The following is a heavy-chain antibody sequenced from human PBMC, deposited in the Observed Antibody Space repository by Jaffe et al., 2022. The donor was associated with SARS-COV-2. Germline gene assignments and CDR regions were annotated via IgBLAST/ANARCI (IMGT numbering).Heavy chain of an antibody. Sequence: QVQLVQSGAEVKRPGSSVRVSCKASGGTFSNFAITWVRQAPGQGLEWMGGIIPMFGTPYYAQKFQDRVTITADESTSTAYMELRSLRSEDTAVYYCARGITTGYYRDYSYYMDVWGKGTTVTVSS. D-gene: IGHD3-9*01. CDR1: GGTFSNFA. CDR2: IIPMFGTP. CDR3: ARGITTGYYRDYSYYMDV. V-gene: IGHV1-69*01. J-gene: IGHJ6*03.